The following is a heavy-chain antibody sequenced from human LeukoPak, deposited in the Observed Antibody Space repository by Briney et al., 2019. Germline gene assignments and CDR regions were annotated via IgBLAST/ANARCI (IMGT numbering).Heavy chain of an antibody. V-gene: IGHV1-2*06. D-gene: IGHD3-22*01. CDR1: GYTFTSYD. J-gene: IGHJ6*03. CDR2: INPNSGGT. Sequence: GASVKVSCKASGYTFTSYDIDWVRQATGQGLEWMGRINPNSGGTNYAQKFQGRVTMTRDTSISTAYMELSRLRSDDTAVYYCARGNGYYYDSSGYSYYYYYMDVWGKGTTVTVSS. CDR3: ARGNGYYYDSSGYSYYYYYMDV.